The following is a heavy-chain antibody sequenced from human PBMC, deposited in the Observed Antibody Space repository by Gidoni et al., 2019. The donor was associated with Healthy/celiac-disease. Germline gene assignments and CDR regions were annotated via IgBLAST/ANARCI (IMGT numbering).Heavy chain of an antibody. D-gene: IGHD6-13*01. Sequence: QLQLQESGPGLVKPSETLSLTCTVSGGSISSSSYYWGWIRQPPGKGLEWIGSIYYSGSTYYNPSLKSRVTISVDTSKNQFSLKLSSVTAADTAVYYCARTAAAILPIRVSWFDPWGQGTLVTVSS. V-gene: IGHV4-39*01. J-gene: IGHJ5*02. CDR1: GGSISSSSYY. CDR2: IYYSGST. CDR3: ARTAAAILPIRVSWFDP.